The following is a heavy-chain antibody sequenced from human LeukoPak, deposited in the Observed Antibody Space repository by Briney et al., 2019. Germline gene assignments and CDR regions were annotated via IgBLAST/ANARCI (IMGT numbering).Heavy chain of an antibody. J-gene: IGHJ4*02. Sequence: GGSLRLSCAASGLTFSFAGMHWVRQAPGKGLEWVSAITGNGGSTYYADSVKGRFTISRDNSKSTLYLQMNRLRAEDTAIYYCAKRSCSGTTCYPLDYWGQGTLVTVSS. CDR1: GLTFSFAG. CDR2: ITGNGGST. V-gene: IGHV3-23*01. D-gene: IGHD6-19*01. CDR3: AKRSCSGTTCYPLDY.